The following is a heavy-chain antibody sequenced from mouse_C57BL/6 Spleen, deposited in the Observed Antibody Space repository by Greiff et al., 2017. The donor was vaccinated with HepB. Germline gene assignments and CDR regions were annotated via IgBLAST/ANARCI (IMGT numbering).Heavy chain of an antibody. Sequence: DVHLVESGGGLVKPGGSLKLSCAASGFTFSDYGMHWVRQAPEKGLEWVAYISSGSSTIYYADTVKGRFTISRDNAKNTLFLQMTSLRSEDTAMYYCAIDSSGYFDYWGQGTTLTVSS. CDR3: AIDSSGYFDY. J-gene: IGHJ2*01. CDR2: ISSGSSTI. D-gene: IGHD3-2*02. CDR1: GFTFSDYG. V-gene: IGHV5-17*01.